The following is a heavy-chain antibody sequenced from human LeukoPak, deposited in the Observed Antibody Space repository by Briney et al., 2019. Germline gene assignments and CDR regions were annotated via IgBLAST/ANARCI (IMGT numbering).Heavy chain of an antibody. CDR2: INPNSGGT. J-gene: IGHJ6*02. CDR1: GYTFTGYY. V-gene: IGHV1-2*02. D-gene: IGHD3-10*01. Sequence: ASVKVSCKASGYTFTGYYMHWVRQAPGQGLEWMGWINPNSGGTNYAQKFQGRVTMTRDTSISTAYMELSRLRSDDTAVYYCARDGTGSGSYTADYYYGMDVWGQGTTVTVSS. CDR3: ARDGTGSGSYTADYYYGMDV.